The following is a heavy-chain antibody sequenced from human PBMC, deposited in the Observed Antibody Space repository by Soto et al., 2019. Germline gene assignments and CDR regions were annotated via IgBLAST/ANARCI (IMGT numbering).Heavy chain of an antibody. Sequence: GGSLRLSCAASGFTFSSYAMSWVRQAPGKGLEWVSAISGSGGSTYYADPVKGRFTISRDNSKNTLYLQMNSLRAEDTAVYYCAKKRTSGDYYYYGMDVWGQGTTVTVSS. CDR1: GFTFSSYA. D-gene: IGHD2-2*01. CDR2: ISGSGGST. J-gene: IGHJ6*02. V-gene: IGHV3-23*01. CDR3: AKKRTSGDYYYYGMDV.